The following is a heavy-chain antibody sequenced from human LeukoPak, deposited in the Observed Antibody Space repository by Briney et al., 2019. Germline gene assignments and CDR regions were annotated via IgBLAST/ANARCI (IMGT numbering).Heavy chain of an antibody. Sequence: GGSLRLSCAASGFTFKSYAMTWVRQAPGKGLEWVSAIGGGGDKVFYADSVKGWFTISRDNSKQTLYLQMNSLGAADTAVYYCAKVSSGEHTFWSDFSQDKWFDPWGLGTLVTVAS. CDR3: AKVSSGEHTFWSDFSQDKWFDP. D-gene: IGHD3-3*01. CDR2: IGGGGDKV. V-gene: IGHV3-23*01. J-gene: IGHJ5*02. CDR1: GFTFKSYA.